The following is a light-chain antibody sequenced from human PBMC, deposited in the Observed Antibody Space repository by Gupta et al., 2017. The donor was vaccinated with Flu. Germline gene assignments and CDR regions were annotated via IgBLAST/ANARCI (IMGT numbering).Light chain of an antibody. CDR2: AAS. CDR1: QYINNF. J-gene: IGKJ1*01. Sequence: PSSLYASVGDRVTITCRASQYINNFLHWYQQQPGKAPKLLIYAASILERGVPSRFSGSGSGAEFTLTITSLHPEDLATYYCQQSDDVTWTFGQGTKV. CDR3: QQSDDVTWT. V-gene: IGKV1-39*01.